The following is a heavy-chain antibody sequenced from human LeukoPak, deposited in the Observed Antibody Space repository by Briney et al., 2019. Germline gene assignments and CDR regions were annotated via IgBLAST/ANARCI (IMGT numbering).Heavy chain of an antibody. Sequence: PSETLSLTCTVSGYSISSGYYWGWIRQPPGKGLEWIGSIYHSGSTYYNPSLKSRVTISVDTSKNQFSLKLSSVTAADTAVYYCAREGSTVTTYDWFDPWGQGTLVTVSS. CDR3: AREGSTVTTYDWFDP. CDR2: IYHSGST. CDR1: GYSISSGYY. D-gene: IGHD4-17*01. V-gene: IGHV4-38-2*02. J-gene: IGHJ5*02.